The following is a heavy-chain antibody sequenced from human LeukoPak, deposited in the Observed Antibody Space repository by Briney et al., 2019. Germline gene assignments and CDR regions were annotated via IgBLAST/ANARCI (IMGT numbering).Heavy chain of an antibody. D-gene: IGHD3-22*01. CDR2: MNPNSGNT. J-gene: IGHJ6*02. Sequence: GASVKVSCKASGYTLTSYDINWVRQATGQGLEWMGWMNPNSGNTGYAQKFQGRVTMTRNTSISTAYMELSSLRSEDTAVYYCARAWDSSGYSPRAYYYYGMDVWGQGTTVTVSS. V-gene: IGHV1-8*01. CDR1: GYTLTSYD. CDR3: ARAWDSSGYSPRAYYYYGMDV.